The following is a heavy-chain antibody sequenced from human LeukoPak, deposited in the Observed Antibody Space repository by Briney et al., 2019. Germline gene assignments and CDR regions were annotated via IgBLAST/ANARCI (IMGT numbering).Heavy chain of an antibody. CDR2: IRYDGSNK. D-gene: IGHD1-26*01. V-gene: IGHV3-30*02. CDR1: GFTFSSYA. CDR3: AKDKIVGAGRVYFDY. J-gene: IGHJ4*02. Sequence: GGSLRLSCAASGFTFSSYAMSWVRQAPGKGLEWVAFIRYDGSNKYYADSVKGRFTISRDNSKNTLYLQMNSLRAEDTAVYYCAKDKIVGAGRVYFDYWGQGTLVTVSS.